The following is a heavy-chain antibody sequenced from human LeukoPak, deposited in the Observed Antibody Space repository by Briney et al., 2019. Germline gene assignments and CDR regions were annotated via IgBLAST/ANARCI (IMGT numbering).Heavy chain of an antibody. D-gene: IGHD1-26*01. CDR1: GGSISSYY. Sequence: SSETLSLTCTVSGGSISSYYWSWIRQPPGKGLEWIGYIYYSGSTNYNPSLKSRVTISVDTSKNQFSLKLSSVTAADTAVYYCARRSGSYPYYFDYWGQGTLVTVSS. J-gene: IGHJ4*02. CDR3: ARRSGSYPYYFDY. V-gene: IGHV4-59*08. CDR2: IYYSGST.